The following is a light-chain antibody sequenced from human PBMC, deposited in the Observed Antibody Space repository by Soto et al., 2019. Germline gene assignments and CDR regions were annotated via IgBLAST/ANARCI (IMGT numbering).Light chain of an antibody. V-gene: IGKV3-11*01. CDR3: HQRQSWPRT. J-gene: IGKJ1*01. CDR1: QSVNRY. CDR2: DAS. Sequence: EIVLTQSPATLSLSPGERATLSCWASQSVNRYLVWYQQKPGQAPRLLMYDASKRAAGIPARFSASGSGTDFTLTISDVQPEDFALYYCHQRQSWPRTFGQGTKVHIK.